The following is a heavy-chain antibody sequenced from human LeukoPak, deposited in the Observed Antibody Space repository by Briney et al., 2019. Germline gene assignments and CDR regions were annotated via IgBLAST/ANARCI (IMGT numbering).Heavy chain of an antibody. V-gene: IGHV3-64*01. Sequence: PGGSLRLSCAASGFTFSRYAMHWVRQAPARGLAYVSAISSNGSSTYYANSVKGRFTISRDNSKNTLYLQMGSLRAEDMAVYYCARVAAVAGSIWGQGTLVTVSS. D-gene: IGHD6-19*01. CDR2: ISSNGSST. J-gene: IGHJ4*02. CDR3: ARVAAVAGSI. CDR1: GFTFSRYA.